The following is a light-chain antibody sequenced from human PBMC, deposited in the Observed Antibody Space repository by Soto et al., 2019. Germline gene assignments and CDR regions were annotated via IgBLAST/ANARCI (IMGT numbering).Light chain of an antibody. CDR2: AAS. Sequence: EIVLTQSPGTLSLSPGERATLSCRASQSVSSSYLAWYPQKPGQAPRLLIYAASSRATGIPDRFSGSGSGTDLTLTISRLEPEDFAVYYCHQYGSSPYTFGQGTKLEIK. J-gene: IGKJ2*01. CDR1: QSVSSSY. CDR3: HQYGSSPYT. V-gene: IGKV3-20*01.